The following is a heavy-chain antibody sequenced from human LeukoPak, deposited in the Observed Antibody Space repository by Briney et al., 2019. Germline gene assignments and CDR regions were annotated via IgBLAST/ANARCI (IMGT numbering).Heavy chain of an antibody. V-gene: IGHV3-43*02. Sequence: GGSLRLSCAASGFTFDDYAMHWVRQAPGKGLEWVSLISGDGGSTYYADSVKGRFTISRDNAKNSLYLQMNSLRAEDTAVYYCARDHWNHIRGSFDIWGQGTMVTVSS. CDR3: ARDHWNHIRGSFDI. CDR2: ISGDGGST. D-gene: IGHD1-1*01. CDR1: GFTFDDYA. J-gene: IGHJ3*02.